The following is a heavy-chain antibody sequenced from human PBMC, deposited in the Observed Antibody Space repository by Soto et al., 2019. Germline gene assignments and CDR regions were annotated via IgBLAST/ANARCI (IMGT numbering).Heavy chain of an antibody. CDR2: MTGSGATI. Sequence: EVQLLESGGGLVQPGGSLRLSCAASGFSFSTFAMGWVRQPPGQGLEWVSFMTGSGATIFYADSVNGRFTISRDNSKNALFLQMNSLRGEDMAVYYCVKLILVAAGPLAFDYWGQGALVTVSS. D-gene: IGHD6-25*01. J-gene: IGHJ4*02. V-gene: IGHV3-23*01. CDR1: GFSFSTFA. CDR3: VKLILVAAGPLAFDY.